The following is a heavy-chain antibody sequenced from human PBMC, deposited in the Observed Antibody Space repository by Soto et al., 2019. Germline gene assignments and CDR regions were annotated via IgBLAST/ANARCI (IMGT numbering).Heavy chain of an antibody. Sequence: ASVKVSCKASGYTFTGYYMHWVRQAPGQGLEWMGWINPNSGGTNYAQKFQGWVTMTRDTSISTAYMELSRLRSDDTAVYYCARGFGGEAYYYYYGMDVWGQGTTVTVSS. V-gene: IGHV1-2*04. CDR3: ARGFGGEAYYYYYGMDV. J-gene: IGHJ6*02. D-gene: IGHD3-10*01. CDR2: INPNSGGT. CDR1: GYTFTGYY.